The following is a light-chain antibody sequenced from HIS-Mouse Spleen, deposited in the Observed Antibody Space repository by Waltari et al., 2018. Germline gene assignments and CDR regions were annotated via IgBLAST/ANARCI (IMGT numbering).Light chain of an antibody. Sequence: SYELTQPPSVSVSPGQTARITCSGDALPKQYAYWYQQKPGQAPVLGISKDSERPSGIPERFSGASSGTTVTLTIRGVQAEDEADYYCQSADSSGTYQDVVFGGGTKLTVL. V-gene: IGLV3-25*03. CDR2: KDS. CDR3: QSADSSGTYQDVV. J-gene: IGLJ2*01. CDR1: ALPKQY.